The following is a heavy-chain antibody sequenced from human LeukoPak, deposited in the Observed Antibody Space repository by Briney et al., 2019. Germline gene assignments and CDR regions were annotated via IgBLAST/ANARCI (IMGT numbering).Heavy chain of an antibody. CDR1: GYTFTSNY. CDR2: IYPRDGST. J-gene: IGHJ4*02. Sequence: ASVKVSCKASGYTFTSNYMHWVRQAPGQGLEWMGMIYPRDGSTSYAQKFQGRVTVTRDTSTSTVHMELSGLRSEDTAVYYCARDQEGFDYWGQGTLVTVSS. V-gene: IGHV1-46*01. CDR3: ARDQEGFDY.